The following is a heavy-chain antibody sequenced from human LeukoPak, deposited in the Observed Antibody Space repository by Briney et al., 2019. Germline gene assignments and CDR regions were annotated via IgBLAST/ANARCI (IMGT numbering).Heavy chain of an antibody. CDR1: GGSISSYY. D-gene: IGHD2-21*02. V-gene: IGHV4-4*07. J-gene: IGHJ5*02. CDR2: IYTSGST. Sequence: SETLSLTCTVSGGSISSYYWSWIRQPAGKGPEWIGRIYTSGSTNYNPSLKSRVTMSVDTSKNQFSLKLSSVTAADTAVYYCARDRHIVVVTARRGNWFDPWGQGTLVTVSS. CDR3: ARDRHIVVVTARRGNWFDP.